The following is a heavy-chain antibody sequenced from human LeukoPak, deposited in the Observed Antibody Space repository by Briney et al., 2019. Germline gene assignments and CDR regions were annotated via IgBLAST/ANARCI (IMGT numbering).Heavy chain of an antibody. CDR1: GFTFSNYE. CDR2: ISSSGSTI. V-gene: IGHV3-48*03. Sequence: GSLGLSCAASGFTFSNYEMNWVRQAPGKGLEWVSYISSSGSTIYHADSVKGRFIISRDNAKNSVYLQMDSLRGEDTAVYYCARDWSGWSFDPWGQGTLVTVTS. CDR3: ARDWSGWSFDP. J-gene: IGHJ5*02. D-gene: IGHD6-19*01.